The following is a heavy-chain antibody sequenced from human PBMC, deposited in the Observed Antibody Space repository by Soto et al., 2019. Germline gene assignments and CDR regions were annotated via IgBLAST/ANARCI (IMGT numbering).Heavy chain of an antibody. V-gene: IGHV1-69*01. CDR2: IIPIFGTA. D-gene: IGHD2-15*01. CDR1: GGTFSSYA. J-gene: IGHJ4*02. CDR3: ARVGWRGVLGYGGGGSCHRPSGLDY. Sequence: QVQLVQSGAEVKKPGSSVKVSCKASGGTFSSYAISWVRQAPGQGLEWMGGIIPIFGTANYAQKFQGRVTITADESTSTAYRGRGSVRAEDTAGYYCARVGWRGVLGYGGGGSCHRPSGLDYWGEGPLVTVSS.